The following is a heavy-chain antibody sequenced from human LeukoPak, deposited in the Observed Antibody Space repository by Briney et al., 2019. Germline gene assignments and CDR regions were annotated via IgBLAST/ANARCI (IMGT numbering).Heavy chain of an antibody. Sequence: ASVKVSCKASGYTFTGYYMHWVRQAPGQGLGWMGWINPNSGGTNYAQKFQGRVTMTRDTSISTAYMELSRLRSDDTAVYYCARVVVVAATYNWFDPWGQGTLVTVSS. D-gene: IGHD2-15*01. CDR3: ARVVVVAATYNWFDP. CDR1: GYTFTGYY. J-gene: IGHJ5*02. CDR2: INPNSGGT. V-gene: IGHV1-2*02.